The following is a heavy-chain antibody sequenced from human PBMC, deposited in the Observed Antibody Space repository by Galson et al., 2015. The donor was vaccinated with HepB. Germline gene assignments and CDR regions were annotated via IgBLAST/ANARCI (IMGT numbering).Heavy chain of an antibody. CDR3: ARPNYYDFWSGYYGREGGYYFDY. D-gene: IGHD3-3*01. J-gene: IGHJ4*02. CDR1: GYTFTGYY. CDR2: INPSGGST. Sequence: SVKVSCKASGYTFTGYYMHWVRQAPGQGLEWMGIINPSGGSTSYAQKFQGRVTMTRDTSTSTVYMELSSLRSEDTAVYYCARPNYYDFWSGYYGREGGYYFDYWGQGTLATVSS. V-gene: IGHV1-46*01.